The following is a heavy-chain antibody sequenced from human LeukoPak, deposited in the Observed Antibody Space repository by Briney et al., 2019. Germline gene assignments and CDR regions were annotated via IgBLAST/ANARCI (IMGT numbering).Heavy chain of an antibody. V-gene: IGHV3-21*01. CDR1: GFTFSSYS. D-gene: IGHD7-27*01. CDR3: ARVLGMNFDY. Sequence: PGGSRRLSCAASGFTFSSYSMNWVRQAPGKGLEWVSSISSSDNYVYYADSVKGRFTISRDNAKNSLYLQMNSLRAEDTAVYYCARVLGMNFDYWGQGTLVTVSS. J-gene: IGHJ4*02. CDR2: ISSSDNYV.